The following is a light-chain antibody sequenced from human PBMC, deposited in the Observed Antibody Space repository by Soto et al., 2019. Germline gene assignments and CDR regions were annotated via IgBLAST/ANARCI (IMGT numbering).Light chain of an antibody. CDR3: SSYRTSNTRQIV. CDR2: DVS. Sequence: QSALTQPASVSGSPGQSITISCTGTSSDVVGYNYVSWYQHHPGKAPKLMIYDVSNRPSGVSNRFSGSKSGNTASLSIPGLQPEDEADYYCSSYRTSNTRQIVCGTGTKVTVL. V-gene: IGLV2-14*03. CDR1: SSDVVGYNY. J-gene: IGLJ1*01.